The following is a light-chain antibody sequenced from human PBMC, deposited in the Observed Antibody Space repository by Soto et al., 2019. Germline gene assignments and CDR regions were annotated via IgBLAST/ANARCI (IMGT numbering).Light chain of an antibody. CDR3: QQFNSYLIT. Sequence: DIQLTQSPSFLSASVGDRVTITCRASQGISSYLAWYQQKPGKAPKLLIYAASTLQSGVPSRFSGSGSGTEFTITISSLQPEDFATYYCQQFNSYLITFGQGTRLEIK. V-gene: IGKV1-9*01. CDR1: QGISSY. J-gene: IGKJ5*01. CDR2: AAS.